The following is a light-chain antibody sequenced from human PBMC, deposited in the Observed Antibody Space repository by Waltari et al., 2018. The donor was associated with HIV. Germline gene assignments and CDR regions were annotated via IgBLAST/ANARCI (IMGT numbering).Light chain of an antibody. V-gene: IGKV3-20*01. Sequence: TVLTQSPGTLPLSPGERVTLSCSASRAITGISLALYQQKARQAPRLPIYGTSSRATGIPDRFSGSGSGTDFTLTISRLEPEDFAVYFCRQYGPSEYTFGQGTKLEIK. CDR3: RQYGPSEYT. CDR2: GTS. CDR1: RAITGIS. J-gene: IGKJ2*01.